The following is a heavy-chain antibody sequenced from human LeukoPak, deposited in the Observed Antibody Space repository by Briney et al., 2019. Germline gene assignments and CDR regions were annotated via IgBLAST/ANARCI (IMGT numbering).Heavy chain of an antibody. V-gene: IGHV1-2*02. CDR1: GYTFTGYY. CDR3: ARVPPGSGWQSHWYFDY. J-gene: IGHJ4*02. D-gene: IGHD6-19*01. CDR2: INPNSGGT. Sequence: ASVKVSCKASGYTFTGYYMHWVRQAPGQGLEWMGWINPNSGGTNYAQKFQGRVTMTRDTSISTAYMELSRLRSDDTAVYYCARVPPGSGWQSHWYFDYWGQGTLVTVSS.